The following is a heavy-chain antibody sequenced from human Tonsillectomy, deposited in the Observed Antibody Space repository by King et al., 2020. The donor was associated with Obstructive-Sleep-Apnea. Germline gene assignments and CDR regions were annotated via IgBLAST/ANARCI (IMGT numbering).Heavy chain of an antibody. CDR1: GYSFTNYW. CDR2: IHGGDSDT. J-gene: IGHJ6*02. V-gene: IGHV5-51*01. Sequence: EVQLVESRAEVKKPGESLKISCKGSGYSFTNYWIGWVRQMPGKGLEWMGIIHGGDSDTRYSPSFHRQVTISADKSISTAYLQWSSLKASDTAIYYCARHGTSKDYTSGWYYAMDVWGQGTTVTVSS. D-gene: IGHD6-19*01. CDR3: ARHGTSKDYTSGWYYAMDV.